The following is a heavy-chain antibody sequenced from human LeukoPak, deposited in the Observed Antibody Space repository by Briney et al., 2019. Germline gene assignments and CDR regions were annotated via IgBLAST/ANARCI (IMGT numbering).Heavy chain of an antibody. J-gene: IGHJ4*02. V-gene: IGHV3-7*03. D-gene: IGHD4/OR15-4a*01. Sequence: GGSLRLSCVDSGFTFSSSWMTWVRQAPGKGLEWVGNINPDGSGTSYADSVEGRFTISRDNAKNSLYLQINSLRVEDTAVYYRARDMAYDAFDYWGPGTLVTVSS. CDR3: ARDMAYDAFDY. CDR1: GFTFSSSW. CDR2: INPDGSGT.